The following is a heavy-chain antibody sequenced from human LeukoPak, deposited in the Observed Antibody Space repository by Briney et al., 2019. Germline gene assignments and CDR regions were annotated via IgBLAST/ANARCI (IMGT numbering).Heavy chain of an antibody. Sequence: ASVTVSFKASGYTFTGYYMHWVRQAPGQGLEWMGWINPNSGGTNYPQKFQGRVTMTRDTSISTAYMELSRLRSDDTAVYYCTRVSVTLRPLDYWGQGTLVTVSS. D-gene: IGHD2-21*02. CDR1: GYTFTGYY. CDR2: INPNSGGT. V-gene: IGHV1-2*02. J-gene: IGHJ4*02. CDR3: TRVSVTLRPLDY.